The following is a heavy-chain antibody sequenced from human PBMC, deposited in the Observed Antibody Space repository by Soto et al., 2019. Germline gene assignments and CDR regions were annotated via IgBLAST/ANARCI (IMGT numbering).Heavy chain of an antibody. D-gene: IGHD1-1*01. Sequence: EVQLLESGGTLVQPGGSLRLSCVASGFTFSTHTMNWVRQAPGKGLEWVSRLTADSDDTSYADSIKGRFTISRDNSKNTLYLQRNSLRAEDTAIYYCAKGLDRASLDFWGQGALVTVSS. V-gene: IGHV3-23*01. J-gene: IGHJ4*02. CDR2: LTADSDDT. CDR3: AKGLDRASLDF. CDR1: GFTFSTHT.